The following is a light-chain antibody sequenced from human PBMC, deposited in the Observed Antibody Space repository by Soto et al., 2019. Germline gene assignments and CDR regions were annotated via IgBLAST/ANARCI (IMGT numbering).Light chain of an antibody. CDR2: GAS. V-gene: IGKV3-20*01. J-gene: IGKJ4*01. CDR1: QSVSRSY. Sequence: EIALTQSPGTLSLPPGERATLSCRASQSVSRSYFTWYQEKPGQAPRLLIHGASSRANGVPDMMSGSVSGTDFALTISTVEPDAFAVYYCQQDGSSPLLTFDGGTKVE. CDR3: QQDGSSPLLT.